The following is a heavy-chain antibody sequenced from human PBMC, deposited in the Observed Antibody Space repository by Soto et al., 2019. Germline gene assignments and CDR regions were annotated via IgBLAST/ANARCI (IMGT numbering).Heavy chain of an antibody. J-gene: IGHJ6*02. Sequence: GSLRLSCGASGFTFSSYWMHWVRQPPGKGLVWVSRINSDGSSSSYADSVKGRFTISRDNAKNTLYLQMNSLRAEDTAVYYCARDQSYFDWLGDNYYGMDVWGQGTTVTVSS. V-gene: IGHV3-74*01. CDR3: ARDQSYFDWLGDNYYGMDV. CDR2: INSDGSSS. CDR1: GFTFSSYW. D-gene: IGHD3-9*01.